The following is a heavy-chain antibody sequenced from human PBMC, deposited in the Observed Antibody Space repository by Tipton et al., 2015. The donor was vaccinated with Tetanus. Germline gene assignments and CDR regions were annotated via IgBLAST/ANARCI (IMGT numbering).Heavy chain of an antibody. D-gene: IGHD5-18*01. Sequence: SLRLSCAASGFTFSTNAMHWVRQAPGKGLEWVAAIWNDGSYKYYADSVKGRFTVSRDNSKNTLYLEMNSLRAEDTAVYYCARVGISQNAYSYVYRGLDVWGQGTTVTVSS. CDR2: IWNDGSYK. CDR1: GFTFSTNA. V-gene: IGHV3-33*01. CDR3: ARVGISQNAYSYVYRGLDV. J-gene: IGHJ6*02.